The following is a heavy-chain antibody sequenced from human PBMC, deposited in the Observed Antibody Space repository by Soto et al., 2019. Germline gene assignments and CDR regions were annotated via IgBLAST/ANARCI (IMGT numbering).Heavy chain of an antibody. CDR3: ARDKYYGDLRNAFDM. CDR1: GGTFNNYA. Sequence: QVQLVQSGAEVKKPGSSVKVSCKASGGTFNNYAISWVRQAPGQGLEWMGGIMPVFGTAHYAQNFQDRVTITADESTSTVYMELSSLRSEDTAVYYCARDKYYGDLRNAFDMWGQGTMVTVSA. D-gene: IGHD4-17*01. CDR2: IMPVFGTA. V-gene: IGHV1-69*12. J-gene: IGHJ3*02.